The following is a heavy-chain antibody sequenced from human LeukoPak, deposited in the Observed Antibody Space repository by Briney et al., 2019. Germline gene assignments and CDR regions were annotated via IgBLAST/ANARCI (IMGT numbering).Heavy chain of an antibody. J-gene: IGHJ4*02. CDR1: GGSFSHYY. Sequence: SETLSLTCAVYGGSFSHYYWSWIRQPPGKGLEWIGEINHSGSTNYNPSPKSRVTISVDTSKNQFSLKLSSVTAADTAVYYCARVSPHYYDSSGLDYWGQGTLVTVSS. CDR3: ARVSPHYYDSSGLDY. D-gene: IGHD3-22*01. CDR2: INHSGST. V-gene: IGHV4-34*01.